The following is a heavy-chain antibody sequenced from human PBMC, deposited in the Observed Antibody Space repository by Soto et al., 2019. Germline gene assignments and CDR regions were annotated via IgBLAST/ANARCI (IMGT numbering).Heavy chain of an antibody. J-gene: IGHJ4*02. CDR1: GFTFDNYV. CDR3: ARDIGFDYVN. CDR2: ISRSGDTS. V-gene: IGHV3-23*01. D-gene: IGHD3-16*01. Sequence: GGSLRLSCAASGFTFDNYVMTWVRQAPGKGLEWVSAISRSGDTSYYADSAKGRFTISRDNSKSRLYLEMSSLRAEDTALYYCARDIGFDYVNWGQGTLVTVSS.